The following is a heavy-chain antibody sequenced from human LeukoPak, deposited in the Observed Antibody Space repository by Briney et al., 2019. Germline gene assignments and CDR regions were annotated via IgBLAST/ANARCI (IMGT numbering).Heavy chain of an antibody. J-gene: IGHJ4*02. V-gene: IGHV1-69*06. Sequence: GASVKVSCKASGGTFSSYAISWVRQAPGQGLEWMGGIIPIFGTANYAQKFQGRVTITADKSTSTAYMELSSLRSEDTAVYYCAREPRTTVVTGYYFDYWGQGTPVTVSS. CDR2: IIPIFGTA. CDR3: AREPRTTVVTGYYFDY. D-gene: IGHD4-23*01. CDR1: GGTFSSYA.